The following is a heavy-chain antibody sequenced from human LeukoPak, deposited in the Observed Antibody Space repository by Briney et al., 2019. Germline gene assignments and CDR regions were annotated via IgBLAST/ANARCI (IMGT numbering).Heavy chain of an antibody. Sequence: SETLSLTCTVSGGSISSSYWSWIRQPPGKGLEWIGYIYHSGDTNINPSLKSRVTISMDTSKNQFSLKLSSVAAADTAVYYCARHNFARPFDHWGQGTQVTVSS. CDR1: GGSISSSY. J-gene: IGHJ4*02. V-gene: IGHV4-59*08. D-gene: IGHD6-6*01. CDR3: ARHNFARPFDH. CDR2: IYHSGDT.